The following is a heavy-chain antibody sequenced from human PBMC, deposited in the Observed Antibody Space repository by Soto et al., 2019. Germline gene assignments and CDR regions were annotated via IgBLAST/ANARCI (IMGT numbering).Heavy chain of an antibody. V-gene: IGHV3-7*03. CDR3: TRWNYDMGV. Sequence: EMQLVESGGGLVQPGGSLRLSCAASGFTLSTYYMTWVRQAPGKGLEWVAHINQDGSAKYYVDSVKDRFTTSRDNAKNSVYLHMNSLRAEDTAVYRCTRWNYDMGVWGQGTTVTVS. CDR1: GFTLSTYY. J-gene: IGHJ6*02. CDR2: INQDGSAK.